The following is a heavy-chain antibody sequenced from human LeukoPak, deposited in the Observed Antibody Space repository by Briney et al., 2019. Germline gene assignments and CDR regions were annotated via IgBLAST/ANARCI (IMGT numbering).Heavy chain of an antibody. D-gene: IGHD2-8*01. CDR3: GRVSQWAFDY. CDR2: IKEDGSEK. CDR1: GFTFSNYW. Sequence: GGSLRRSCATSGFTFSNYWMSWVRQAPGKGLVWVANIKEDGSEKYYVDSVKGRFTISRDNAKNSLYLQVNSLRAEDTAVYYCGRVSQWAFDYWGQGTLVTVSS. J-gene: IGHJ4*02. V-gene: IGHV3-7*01.